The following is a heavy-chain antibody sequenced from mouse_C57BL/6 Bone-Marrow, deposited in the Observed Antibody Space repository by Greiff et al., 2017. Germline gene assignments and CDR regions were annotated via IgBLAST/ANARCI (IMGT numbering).Heavy chain of an antibody. D-gene: IGHD2-1*01. CDR1: GYAFSSYW. V-gene: IGHV1-80*01. CDR2: IYPGDGDT. Sequence: QVQLQQSGAELVKPGASVKISCKASGYAFSSYWMNWVKQRPGKGLEWIGQIYPGDGDTNYNGKFKGKATLTADKSSSTAYMQLSSLTSEDSAVYFCARRDGNYPRYYAMDYWGQGTSVTVAS. CDR3: ARRDGNYPRYYAMDY. J-gene: IGHJ4*01.